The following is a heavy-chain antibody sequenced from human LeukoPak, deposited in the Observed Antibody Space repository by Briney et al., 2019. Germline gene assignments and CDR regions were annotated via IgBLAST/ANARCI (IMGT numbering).Heavy chain of an antibody. D-gene: IGHD3-3*01. CDR2: ISGSGGST. CDR1: RFTFSSYA. CDR3: AKDGLNYDFWSGYYPLGAFDI. Sequence: PGGSLRLSCAASRFTFSSYAMSWVRQAPGKGLEWVSAISGSGGSTYYADSVKGRFTISRDNSKNTLYLQMNSLRAEDTAVYYCAKDGLNYDFWSGYYPLGAFDIWGQGTMVTVSS. V-gene: IGHV3-23*01. J-gene: IGHJ3*02.